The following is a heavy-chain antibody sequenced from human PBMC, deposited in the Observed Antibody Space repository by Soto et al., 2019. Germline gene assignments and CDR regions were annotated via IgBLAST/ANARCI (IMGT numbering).Heavy chain of an antibody. V-gene: IGHV1-2*02. Sequence: QVQLVQSGAEVKKPGASVKVSCKASGYTFTGYYMHWVRQAPGQGLEWMGWINPNSGGTNYAQKFQGRVTMTRDTSISTGYRELSRLRSDDTAVYYCARGDPYYDYVWGSHRPTWGMDVWGQGTTVTVSS. D-gene: IGHD3-16*02. CDR3: ARGDPYYDYVWGSHRPTWGMDV. J-gene: IGHJ6*02. CDR1: GYTFTGYY. CDR2: INPNSGGT.